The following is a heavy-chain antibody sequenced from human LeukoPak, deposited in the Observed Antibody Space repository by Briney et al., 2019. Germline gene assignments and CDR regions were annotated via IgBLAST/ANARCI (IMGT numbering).Heavy chain of an antibody. Sequence: ASVKVSCKASGYTFTNYYIHWVRQAPGQGLEWMGVINPSRGSTGYAQKFQGRITMTMDTSTSTVYMELSSLRSEDTAVYYCAGHLIPYMVRGVIPYYYYGMDVRGQGTTVTVSS. D-gene: IGHD3-10*01. J-gene: IGHJ6*02. CDR3: AGHLIPYMVRGVIPYYYYGMDV. CDR1: GYTFTNYY. CDR2: INPSRGST. V-gene: IGHV1-46*01.